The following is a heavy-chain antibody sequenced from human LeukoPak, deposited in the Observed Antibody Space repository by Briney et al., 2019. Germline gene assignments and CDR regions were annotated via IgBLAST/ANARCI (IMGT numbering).Heavy chain of an antibody. Sequence: PGGSLRLSCTASGFTFSGHWIHWVRQPPGMGLVWVSRINERGTDSMYAESVKGRFTISRDNAKNSLYLQMNSLRAEDTAVYYCARDGREGWFDPWGQGTLVTVSS. V-gene: IGHV3-74*03. CDR2: INERGTDS. D-gene: IGHD2-15*01. CDR1: GFTFSGHW. CDR3: ARDGREGWFDP. J-gene: IGHJ5*02.